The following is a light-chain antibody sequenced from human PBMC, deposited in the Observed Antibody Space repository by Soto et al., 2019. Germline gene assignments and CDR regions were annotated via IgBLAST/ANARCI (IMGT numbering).Light chain of an antibody. J-gene: IGKJ1*01. CDR1: QGIRND. CDR3: QQYTNTNNPWM. Sequence: IQMTQSPSSLSASVGDRVTITCRASQGIRNDLGWYQQKPGKAPKLLFYAASTLQSGVPSRFSGSGSGTEFTLIISGLQPDDSATYYCQQYTNTNNPWMFGQGTKVDIK. CDR2: AAS. V-gene: IGKV1-17*01.